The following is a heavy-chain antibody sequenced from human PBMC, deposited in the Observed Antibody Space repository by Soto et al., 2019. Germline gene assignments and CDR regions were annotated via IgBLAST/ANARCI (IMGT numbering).Heavy chain of an antibody. CDR2: ISWNSGSI. CDR3: AKDIGCSGGSCYLYYFDY. Sequence: EVQLVESGGGLVQPGRSLRLSCAASGFTFDDYAMHWVRQAPGKGLEWVSGISWNSGSIGYADSVKGRFTIPRDNAKNSLYLQMNSLRAEDTALYYCAKDIGCSGGSCYLYYFDYWGQGTLVTVSS. D-gene: IGHD2-15*01. CDR1: GFTFDDYA. J-gene: IGHJ4*02. V-gene: IGHV3-9*01.